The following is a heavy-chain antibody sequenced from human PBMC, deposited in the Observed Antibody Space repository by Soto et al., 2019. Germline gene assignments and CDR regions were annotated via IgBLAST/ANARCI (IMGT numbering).Heavy chain of an antibody. V-gene: IGHV4-34*01. CDR2: INHSGST. CDR3: ARELDYDFWSGYATYYYYGMDV. Sequence: SETLSLTCAGDGGSFIGYYWSWIRQPPGKGLEWIGEINHSGSTNYNPSLKSRVTISVDTSKNQFSLKLSSVTAADTAVYYCARELDYDFWSGYATYYYYGMDVWGQGTTVTVSS. CDR1: GGSFIGYY. D-gene: IGHD3-3*01. J-gene: IGHJ6*02.